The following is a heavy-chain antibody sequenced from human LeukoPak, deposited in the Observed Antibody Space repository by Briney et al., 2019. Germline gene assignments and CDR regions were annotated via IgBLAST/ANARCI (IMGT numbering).Heavy chain of an antibody. CDR3: AGGTIEMATSYYFDY. D-gene: IGHD5-24*01. CDR2: INPNSGGT. V-gene: IGHV1-2*02. J-gene: IGHJ4*02. CDR1: GYTFTGYY. Sequence: ASVKVSCKASGYTFTGYYMHWVRQAPGQGLEWMGWINPNSGGTNYAQKFQGRVTMTRDTSISTAYMELSRLRSDDTAVYYCAGGTIEMATSYYFDYWGQGTLVTVSS.